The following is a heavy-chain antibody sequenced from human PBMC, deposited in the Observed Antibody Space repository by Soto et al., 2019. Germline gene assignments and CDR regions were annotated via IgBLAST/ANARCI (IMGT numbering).Heavy chain of an antibody. CDR2: IHSSGST. Sequence: SETLSLTCTVSGASMNSYHWSWIRQPAGKGLEWIGHIHSSGSTNYNPSLKSRVTMSVDTSKNQFSLRLMSLTAADTAVYYCARDQGVAAAGITRFDPWGQGSLVTVSS. CDR1: GASMNSYH. CDR3: ARDQGVAAAGITRFDP. D-gene: IGHD6-13*01. V-gene: IGHV4-4*07. J-gene: IGHJ5*02.